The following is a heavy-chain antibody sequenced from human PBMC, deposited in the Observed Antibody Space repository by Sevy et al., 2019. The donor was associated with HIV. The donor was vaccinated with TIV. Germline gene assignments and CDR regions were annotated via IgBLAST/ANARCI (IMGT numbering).Heavy chain of an antibody. J-gene: IGHJ4*02. CDR1: GFTFGDYV. D-gene: IGHD3-10*01. CDR3: TRSSPVLWFGELLPFDY. Sequence: GGSLRLSCTTSGFTFGDYVMNWFRQAPGKGLEWVGFIRSKDYGGTTEYAASVKGRFTISRDDSKSIAYLQMTSLKTEDTAVYFCTRSSPVLWFGELLPFDYWGQGSLVTVSS. V-gene: IGHV3-49*03. CDR2: IRSKDYGGTT.